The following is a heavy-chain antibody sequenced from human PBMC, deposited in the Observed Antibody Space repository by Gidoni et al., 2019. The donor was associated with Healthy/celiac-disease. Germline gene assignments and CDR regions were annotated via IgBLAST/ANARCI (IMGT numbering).Heavy chain of an antibody. CDR2: IYYSGST. CDR1: GGSISSSSYY. CDR3: ARHTVPYGDYNDWYFDL. Sequence: QLQLQESGPGLVKPSATLSLTCTVSGGSISSSSYYWGWIRQPPGRGLEWFGSIYYSGSTYYNPSLQSRVTISVDTSKNQFSLRLRSVTAADTAVYYCARHTVPYGDYNDWYFDLWGRGTLVTVSS. V-gene: IGHV4-39*01. J-gene: IGHJ2*01. D-gene: IGHD4-17*01.